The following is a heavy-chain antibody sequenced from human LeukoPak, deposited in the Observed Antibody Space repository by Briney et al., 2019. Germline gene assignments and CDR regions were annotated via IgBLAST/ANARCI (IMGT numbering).Heavy chain of an antibody. CDR2: ISHSGST. Sequence: SETLSLTCTVSGYSISSGYYWGWLRQPPGKGLEWIGSISHSGSTYYKPSLKSRVTISVDTSKNQFSLKLKSVTAADTAVYYCARVTSRLGWFDPWGQGTLVTVSS. D-gene: IGHD1-14*01. CDR3: ARVTSRLGWFDP. J-gene: IGHJ5*02. CDR1: GYSISSGYY. V-gene: IGHV4-38-2*02.